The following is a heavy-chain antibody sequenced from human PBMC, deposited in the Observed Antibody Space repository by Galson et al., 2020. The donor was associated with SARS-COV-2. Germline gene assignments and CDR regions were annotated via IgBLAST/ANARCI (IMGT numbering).Heavy chain of an antibody. D-gene: IGHD3-10*01. J-gene: IGHJ6*02. V-gene: IGHV4-34*01. Sequence: SETLSLACAVYGGSFSGYYWTWIRQPPGKGLEWIGEINHSGSSNYNPSLKSRVTMSVDTSKNQFSLKLSSVTAADTGVYYCAKRNELVWXXXXXLSNYNYGMDVWGQGTTVTVSS. CDR3: AKRNELVWXXXXXLSNYNYGMDV. CDR1: GGSFSGYY. CDR2: INHSGSS.